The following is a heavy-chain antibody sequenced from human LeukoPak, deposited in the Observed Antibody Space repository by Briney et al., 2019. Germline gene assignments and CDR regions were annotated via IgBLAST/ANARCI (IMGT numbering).Heavy chain of an antibody. CDR3: ARGGSGPLNYQYAMDV. CDR1: GFTFSDHY. J-gene: IGHJ6*02. D-gene: IGHD6-19*01. V-gene: IGHV3-72*01. Sequence: GGSLRLSCAASGFTFSDHYMDWVRQAPGKGLEWVARTRDKAKSNTTEYAAAVKARFTISRDDSKNSLYLQMNSIKTDDTAVYFCARGGSGPLNYQYAMDVWGQGTTVTVSS. CDR2: TRDKAKSNTT.